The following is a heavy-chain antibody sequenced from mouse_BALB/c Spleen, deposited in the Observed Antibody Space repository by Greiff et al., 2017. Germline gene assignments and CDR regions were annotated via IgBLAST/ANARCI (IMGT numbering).Heavy chain of an antibody. Sequence: EVQVVESGGGLVKPGGSLKLSCAASGFTFSSYAMSWVRQTPEKRLEWVATISSGGSYTYYPDSVKGRFTISRDNAKNTLYLQMSSLRSEDTAMYYGARQKYGNYEGHLDYWGQGTTLTVSS. V-gene: IGHV5-9-3*01. J-gene: IGHJ2*01. CDR3: ARQKYGNYEGHLDY. D-gene: IGHD2-10*02. CDR2: ISSGGSYT. CDR1: GFTFSSYA.